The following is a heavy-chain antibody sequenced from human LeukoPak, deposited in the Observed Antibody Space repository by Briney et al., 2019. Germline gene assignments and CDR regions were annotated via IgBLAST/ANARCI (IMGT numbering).Heavy chain of an antibody. D-gene: IGHD6-19*01. V-gene: IGHV4-59*12. CDR1: GGSISSYY. Sequence: SETLSLTCTVSGGSISSYYRSWIRQPPGKGLEWIGYIYYSGSTNYNPSLKSRVTISVDTSKNQFSLKLSSVTAADTAVYYCARPGKIAVALFVPAGRGRAFDIWGQGTMVTVSS. J-gene: IGHJ3*02. CDR2: IYYSGST. CDR3: ARPGKIAVALFVPAGRGRAFDI.